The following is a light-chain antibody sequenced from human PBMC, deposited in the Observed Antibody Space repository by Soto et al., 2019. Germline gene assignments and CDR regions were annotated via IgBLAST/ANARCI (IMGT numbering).Light chain of an antibody. CDR2: GAS. CDR1: QSIRSNS. J-gene: IGKJ3*01. Sequence: EIVLTQSPGALSLSPGDGATLSCRASQSIRSNSLSWYQQKPGQAPRLLIYGASNRATGIPDRFSGSGSGTDFTLTITRLGPEDFAVYYCQQYGGSPLFSFGPGTRVDI. CDR3: QQYGGSPLFS. V-gene: IGKV3-20*01.